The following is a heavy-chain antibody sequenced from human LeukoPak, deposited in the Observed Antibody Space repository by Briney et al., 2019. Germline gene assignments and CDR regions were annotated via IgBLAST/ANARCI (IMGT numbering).Heavy chain of an antibody. D-gene: IGHD5-12*01. CDR1: GASTTINSYS. V-gene: IGHV4-39*01. J-gene: IGHJ4*02. Sequence: SETLSLTCSVSGASTTINSYSWGWIRQSPGKGLEWIATFYSDGSTYYNPSLKSRVTISVDASKNQISLTLTSVTAEDTAIYYCARQFLIPATTENYFVSWGQGTLLTVSS. CDR3: ARQFLIPATTENYFVS. CDR2: FYSDGST.